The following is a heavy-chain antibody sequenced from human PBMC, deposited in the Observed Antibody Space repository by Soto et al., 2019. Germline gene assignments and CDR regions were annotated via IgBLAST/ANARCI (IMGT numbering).Heavy chain of an antibody. J-gene: IGHJ6*02. CDR3: AVAALREILREQSSGMAA. CDR1: GGTLSDYA. D-gene: IGHD6-19*01. CDR2: IMPTVDSA. V-gene: IGHV1-69*01. Sequence: QVQLVQSGAEVKNPGSSVKVSCKASGGTLSDYAVSWVRQARGQGLVWMGGIMPTVDSANYAEKFQGRITITAVESTSKANLDLSSLTYDDTTIYYCAVAALREILREQSSGMAAWGQGTTVPVSS.